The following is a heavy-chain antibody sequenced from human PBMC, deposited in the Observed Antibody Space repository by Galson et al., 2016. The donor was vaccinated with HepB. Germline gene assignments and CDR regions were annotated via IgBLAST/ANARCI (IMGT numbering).Heavy chain of an antibody. CDR1: GFTFNSYA. D-gene: IGHD1-14*01. CDR2: ISDNGHAT. V-gene: IGHV3-23*01. J-gene: IGHJ4*02. Sequence: SLRLSCAGSGFTFNSYAMNWVRQAPGKGLEWISLISDNGHATYYADPVRGRFSIARDNSKNTLYLRMNSLRADDTAVYYCAKCPPGTRGSLGSWGQGTLVTVSS. CDR3: AKCPPGTRGSLGS.